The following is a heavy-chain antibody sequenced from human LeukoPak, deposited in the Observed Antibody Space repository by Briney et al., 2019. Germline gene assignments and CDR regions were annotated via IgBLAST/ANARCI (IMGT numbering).Heavy chain of an antibody. J-gene: IGHJ4*02. CDR2: IHYTGST. Sequence: SNTLSLTCTGSGGSISSYYWSWTRQPPGKGLEWIGYIHYTGSTNYNPSLKSRVTISVATSKNQFSLQLSSVTAADTAVYFGARSLFSYYYDSSAYFPFDYWGQGSLVTVSS. D-gene: IGHD3-22*01. CDR1: GGSISSYY. CDR3: ARSLFSYYYDSSAYFPFDY. V-gene: IGHV4-59*07.